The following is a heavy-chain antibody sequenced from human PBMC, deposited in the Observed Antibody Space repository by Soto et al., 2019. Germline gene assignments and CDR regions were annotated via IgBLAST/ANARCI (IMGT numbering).Heavy chain of an antibody. V-gene: IGHV3-23*01. J-gene: IGHJ4*02. CDR3: AHRIAAAGQFDY. CDR2: ISGSGGST. Sequence: GGSLRLSCAASGFTFSSYAMSWVRQAPGKGLEWVSAISGSGGSTYYADSVKGRFTISRDNSKNTLYLQMNSLRAEDTAVYYCAHRIAAAGQFDYWGQGTLVTVSS. D-gene: IGHD6-13*01. CDR1: GFTFSSYA.